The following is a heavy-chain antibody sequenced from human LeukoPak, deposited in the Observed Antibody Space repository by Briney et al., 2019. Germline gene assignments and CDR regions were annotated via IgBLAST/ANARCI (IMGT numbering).Heavy chain of an antibody. CDR3: ARDGGY. D-gene: IGHD2-15*01. J-gene: IGHJ4*02. CDR2: ISGGGVTT. Sequence: GGSLRLSCAASGFTFSSYAMSWVRQAPGKGLVWVSVISGGGVTTYYSDSVKGRFTISRDNSKNTLYLQMNSLRAEDTAVYYCARDGGYWGQGTLVTVSS. V-gene: IGHV3-23*01. CDR1: GFTFSSYA.